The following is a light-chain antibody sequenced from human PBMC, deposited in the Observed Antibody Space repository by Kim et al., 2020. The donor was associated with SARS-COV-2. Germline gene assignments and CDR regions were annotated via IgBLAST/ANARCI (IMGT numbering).Light chain of an antibody. J-gene: IGLJ2*01. V-gene: IGLV3-19*01. CDR2: GKN. CDR1: SLRSYY. Sequence: SSELTQDPAVSVALGQTVRITCQGDSLRSYYATWYQQKPGQAPILVIYGKNNRPSGIPDRFSGSSSGNTASLTNTGTQAGDEADYYCNARDSKDNVVFGG. CDR3: NARDSKDNVV.